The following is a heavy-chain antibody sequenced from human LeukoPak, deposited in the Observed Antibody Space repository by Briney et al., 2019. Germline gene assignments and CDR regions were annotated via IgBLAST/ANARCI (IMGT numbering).Heavy chain of an antibody. CDR3: VRQQVAGTGDYGMDV. CDR2: IGTAGDT. J-gene: IGHJ6*02. V-gene: IGHV3-13*01. Sequence: PGGSLRLSCAVSGFTFSSSDMHWVRQATGKGLEWVAGIGTAGDTYHSSSVKGRFTISRENAKDSLYLQMNSLRAGDTAVYICVRQQVAGTGDYGMDVWGQGTTVTVS. D-gene: IGHD6-19*01. CDR1: GFTFSSSD.